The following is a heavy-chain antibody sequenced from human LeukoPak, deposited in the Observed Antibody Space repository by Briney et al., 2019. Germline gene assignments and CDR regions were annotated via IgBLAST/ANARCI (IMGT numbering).Heavy chain of an antibody. V-gene: IGHV1-8*01. CDR1: GYTFTSYD. Sequence: ASVKVSCKASGYTFTSYDINWVRPATGQGLEWMGWMNPNSGNTGYAQKFQGRVTITADESTSTAYMELSSLRSEDTAVYYCARDRFPRYCGGDCYSGPLDYWGQGTLVTVSS. CDR2: MNPNSGNT. CDR3: ARDRFPRYCGGDCYSGPLDY. D-gene: IGHD2-21*02. J-gene: IGHJ4*02.